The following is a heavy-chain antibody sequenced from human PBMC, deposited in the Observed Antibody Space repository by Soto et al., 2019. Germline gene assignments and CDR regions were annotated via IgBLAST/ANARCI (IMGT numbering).Heavy chain of an antibody. CDR2: ISYDGSNK. J-gene: IGHJ6*02. V-gene: IGHV3-30-3*01. D-gene: IGHD3-3*01. CDR1: GFTFSSYA. CDR3: AREGPIFGVVMYYYYYGMDV. Sequence: PGGSLRLSCAASGFTFSSYAMHWVRQAPGKGLEWVAVISYDGSNKYYADSVKGRFTISRDNSKNTLYLQMNSLRAEDTAVYYCAREGPIFGVVMYYYYYGMDVWGQGTTVTVSS.